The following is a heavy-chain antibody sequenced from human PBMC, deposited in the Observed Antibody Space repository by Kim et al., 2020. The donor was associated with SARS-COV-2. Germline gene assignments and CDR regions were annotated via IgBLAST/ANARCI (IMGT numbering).Heavy chain of an antibody. V-gene: IGHV1-18*01. Sequence: ASVKVSCKASGYTLTDYGISWVRQAPGQGLEWMGWISAYNGNTNYAQKVQGRVTMTTDTSTSTAYMELRSLRSDDAAMYFCARDVWSSSSTGPSFDYWGQGTLVTVSS. CDR2: ISAYNGNT. CDR1: GYTLTDYG. D-gene: IGHD6-6*01. CDR3: ARDVWSSSSTGPSFDY. J-gene: IGHJ4*02.